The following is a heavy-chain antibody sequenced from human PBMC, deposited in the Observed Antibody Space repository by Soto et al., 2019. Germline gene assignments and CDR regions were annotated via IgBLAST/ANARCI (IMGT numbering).Heavy chain of an antibody. D-gene: IGHD2-2*01. J-gene: IGHJ6*02. CDR1: GFTFSSYG. CDR3: ARDRCSSTSCFGHSYGMDV. Sequence: GGSLRLSCAASGFTFSSYGMHWVRQAPGKGLEWVAVIWYDGSNKYYADSVKGRFTISRDNSKNTLYLQMNSLRAEDTAVYYCARDRCSSTSCFGHSYGMDVWGQGTTVTVSS. CDR2: IWYDGSNK. V-gene: IGHV3-33*01.